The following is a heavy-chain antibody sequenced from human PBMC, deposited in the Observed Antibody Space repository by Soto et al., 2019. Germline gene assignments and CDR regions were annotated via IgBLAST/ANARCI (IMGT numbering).Heavy chain of an antibody. J-gene: IGHJ5*02. CDR3: ARGEYPPKSEQQLGT. Sequence: SETLSLTCTVSGGSISSYYWSWIRQPPGKGLEWIGYIYYSGSTNYNPSLKSRVTISVDTSKNQFSLKLSSVTAADTAVYYCARGEYPPKSEQQLGTWGQGTLVTVSS. D-gene: IGHD6-13*01. CDR1: GGSISSYY. V-gene: IGHV4-59*01. CDR2: IYYSGST.